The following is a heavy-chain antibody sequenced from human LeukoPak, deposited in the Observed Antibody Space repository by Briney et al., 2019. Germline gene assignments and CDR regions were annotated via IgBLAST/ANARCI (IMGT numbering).Heavy chain of an antibody. CDR3: ARGERPGPDY. V-gene: IGHV4-59*01. CDR1: GGSISVYY. CDR2: ISYSGST. Sequence: SETLSLTCTASGGSISVYYWSWIRRPPGKGLEWIGYISYSGSTNYNPSLESRVTISMDTSNNQFSLKLNSVTAADTAVYYCARGERPGPDYWGQGTLVTVSS. J-gene: IGHJ4*02. D-gene: IGHD2-8*02.